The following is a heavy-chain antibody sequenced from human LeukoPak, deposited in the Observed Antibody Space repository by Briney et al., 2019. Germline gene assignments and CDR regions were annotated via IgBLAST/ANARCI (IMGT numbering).Heavy chain of an antibody. CDR3: ARSPGYCSSTSCYPYYFDY. CDR1: GFTFSSYE. J-gene: IGHJ4*02. CDR2: ISSSGSTI. V-gene: IGHV3-48*03. Sequence: GGSLRLSCAASGFTFSSYEMNWVRQAPGKGLEWVSYISSSGSTIYYADSVKGRFTISRDNAKNSLYLQMNSLRAEDTAVYYCARSPGYCSSTSCYPYYFDYWGQGTLVTVSS. D-gene: IGHD2-2*01.